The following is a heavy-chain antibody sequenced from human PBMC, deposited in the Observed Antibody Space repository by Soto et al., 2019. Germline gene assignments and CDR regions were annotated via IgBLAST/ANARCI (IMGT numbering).Heavy chain of an antibody. V-gene: IGHV3-9*01. D-gene: IGHD5-18*01. Sequence: EVQLEESGGALVQPGRSLRLSCAASGFTFDDYAMHWVRQVLGKGLEWVSSISWNSGNIGYADSVKGRFTTSRDNAXXSPYLQMNSLRPEDTALYYCVRSKGGYSYGTPFDYWGQGTLVTVSS. CDR1: GFTFDDYA. CDR3: VRSKGGYSYGTPFDY. J-gene: IGHJ4*02. CDR2: ISWNSGNI.